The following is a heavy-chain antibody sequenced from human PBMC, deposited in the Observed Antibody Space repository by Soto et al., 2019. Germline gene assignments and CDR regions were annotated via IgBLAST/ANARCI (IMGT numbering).Heavy chain of an antibody. V-gene: IGHV3-30-3*01. Sequence: HPGGSLRLSCAASGFTFSSYAMHWVRQAPGKGLEWVAVISYDGSNKYYADSVKGRFTISRDNAKNSLYLQMNSLRAEDTAVYYCARVMEVATTEIDYWGQGTLVTVSS. CDR2: ISYDGSNK. CDR3: ARVMEVATTEIDY. CDR1: GFTFSSYA. J-gene: IGHJ4*02. D-gene: IGHD5-12*01.